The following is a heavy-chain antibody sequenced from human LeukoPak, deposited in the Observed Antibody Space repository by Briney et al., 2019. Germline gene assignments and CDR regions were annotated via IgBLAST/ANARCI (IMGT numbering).Heavy chain of an antibody. CDR3: ARDAARAFDI. CDR1: GYTFTSYD. Sequence: ASVKVSCKASGYTFTSYDINWVRQPTGQGLEWMGWMNPNSGNTGYAQKFQARVTINRNTSISTAYMELSSLRSEDTSVYYCARDAARAFDIWGQGTMVTVSS. V-gene: IGHV1-8*03. D-gene: IGHD2-2*01. CDR2: MNPNSGNT. J-gene: IGHJ3*02.